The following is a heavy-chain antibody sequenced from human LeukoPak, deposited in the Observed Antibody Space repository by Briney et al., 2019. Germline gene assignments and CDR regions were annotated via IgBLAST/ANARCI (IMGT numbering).Heavy chain of an antibody. CDR3: AKGLRTSYYDTSGYYLCDY. V-gene: IGHV3-23*01. D-gene: IGHD3-22*01. CDR2: ISGSGDNT. CDR1: GFTFSRHW. Sequence: GGSLRLSCAASGFTFSRHWMSWVRQAPGKGLEWVSAISGSGDNTYYADSVKGRFTISRDNSKNTLFLQMNSLRAEDTAVYYCAKGLRTSYYDTSGYYLCDYWGQGTLVTVSS. J-gene: IGHJ4*02.